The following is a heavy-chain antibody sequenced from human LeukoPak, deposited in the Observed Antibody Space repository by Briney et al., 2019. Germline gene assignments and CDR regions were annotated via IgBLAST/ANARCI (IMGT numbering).Heavy chain of an antibody. CDR3: GRGPRNYDFWSGYYSHYYMDV. Sequence: SVKVSCKASGYTFTSYDINWVGQASGQGLEGMGWMNPNSGNTDYAQQSQSRATINRNTSTTKAYLELSSLRSEDTAVYYCGRGPRNYDFWSGYYSHYYMDVWGKGTTVTVSS. V-gene: IGHV1-8*03. J-gene: IGHJ6*03. D-gene: IGHD3-3*01. CDR2: MNPNSGNT. CDR1: GYTFTSYD.